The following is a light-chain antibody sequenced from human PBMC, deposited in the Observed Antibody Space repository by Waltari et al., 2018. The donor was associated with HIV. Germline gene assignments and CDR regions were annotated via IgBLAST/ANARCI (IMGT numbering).Light chain of an antibody. V-gene: IGKV3-20*01. CDR1: ESVSSSY. CDR3: QYSWT. CDR2: GAS. J-gene: IGKJ2*01. Sequence: EIVLTQSPGTLSLSPGERASLSCRANESVSSSYLAWYQQKPGQSPRLLISGASSRATGIPDRFIGTGSGTDFTLIISRLEREDFAVYYCQYSWTFGQGTRLEIK.